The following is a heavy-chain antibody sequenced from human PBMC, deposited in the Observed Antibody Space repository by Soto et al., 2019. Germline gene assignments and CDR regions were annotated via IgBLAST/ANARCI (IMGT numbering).Heavy chain of an antibody. Sequence: QVQLVESGGGVVQPGRSLRLSCVGSGFTFSTFGIHWVRQAPGKGLEWVTLISFDGSNKYYSESVKGRFTISRDDSKNTVFLQMDSLRAEDTAVYYWAKDKLSSTDALDLWGQGTMVTVSS. D-gene: IGHD2-2*01. CDR1: GFTFSTFG. CDR2: ISFDGSNK. CDR3: AKDKLSSTDALDL. J-gene: IGHJ3*01. V-gene: IGHV3-30*18.